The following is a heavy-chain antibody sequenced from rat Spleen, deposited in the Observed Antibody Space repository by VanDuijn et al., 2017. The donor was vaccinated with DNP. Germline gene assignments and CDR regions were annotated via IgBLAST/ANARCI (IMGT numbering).Heavy chain of an antibody. CDR1: GFTFSDYY. D-gene: IGHD1-4*01. CDR3: ARHVLPLRVWDY. J-gene: IGHJ2*01. Sequence: DVQLVESGGGLVQPGGSLKLSCAASGFTFSDYYMAWVRQAPTKGLEWVAYTNYNGGDTYNGDSVKGRFTISRDNAKSTLYLQMNSLRSEDMAIYYCARHVLPLRVWDYWGQGVMVTVSS. CDR2: TNYNGGDT. V-gene: IGHV5-22*01.